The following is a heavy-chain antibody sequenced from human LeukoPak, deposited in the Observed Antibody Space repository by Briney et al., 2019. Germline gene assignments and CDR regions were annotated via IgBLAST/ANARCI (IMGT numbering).Heavy chain of an antibody. D-gene: IGHD5-24*01. V-gene: IGHV5-51*01. Sequence: GESLKISCKGSGYSFSTYWIGWMRQMPGKGLEWMGFIYPGDSDTRYSPSFQGQVTISADKSITTAYLQWSSLKASDTAMYYCAKVVELATLTGDSYTYSYHMDVWGKGTAVTASS. CDR1: GYSFSTYW. J-gene: IGHJ6*03. CDR2: IYPGDSDT. CDR3: AKVVELATLTGDSYTYSYHMDV.